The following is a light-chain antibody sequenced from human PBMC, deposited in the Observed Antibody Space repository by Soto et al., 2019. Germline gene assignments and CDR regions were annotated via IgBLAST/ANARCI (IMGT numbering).Light chain of an antibody. Sequence: VIWMTQSPSLLSASTGDRVTIICRISQGISSYLAWYQQKPGKPPELLIYAASTLQSGVPSRFSGSGSGTDFTLTISCLQSEDFATYYCQQYYSFPWTFGQGTKVEIK. CDR3: QQYYSFPWT. J-gene: IGKJ1*01. CDR1: QGISSY. CDR2: AAS. V-gene: IGKV1D-8*03.